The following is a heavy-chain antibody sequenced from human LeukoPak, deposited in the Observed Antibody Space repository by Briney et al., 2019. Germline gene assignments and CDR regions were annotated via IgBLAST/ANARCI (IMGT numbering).Heavy chain of an antibody. V-gene: IGHV4-39*01. CDR2: IYYNGNT. D-gene: IGHD6-13*01. CDR1: GGAISSGSYY. Sequence: SETLSLTCSVSGGAISSGSYYWGWIRQPPGKGLEWIGSIYYNGNTHYNPSLKSRVSISVDTSKNQFSLKLSSVTAADTAVYYCARGAIPGRMAAAGKSWFDHWGQGTLVTVSS. J-gene: IGHJ5*02. CDR3: ARGAIPGRMAAAGKSWFDH.